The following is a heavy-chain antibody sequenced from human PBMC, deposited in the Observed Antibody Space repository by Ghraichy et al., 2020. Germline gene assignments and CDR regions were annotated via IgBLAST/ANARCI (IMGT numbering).Heavy chain of an antibody. J-gene: IGHJ6*02. CDR1: GYIFSSSG. V-gene: IGHV1-18*01. CDR2: ISIYTGNT. D-gene: IGHD1-26*01. Sequence: APVKVSCKASGYIFSSSGISWVRQAPGQGLEWMAWISIYTGNTKYAQNHQGRVTVTTDTSTSTAYMELTSLRSNDTAVYYCARQMYSGSYYGMDVWGQGTTVTVSS. CDR3: ARQMYSGSYYGMDV.